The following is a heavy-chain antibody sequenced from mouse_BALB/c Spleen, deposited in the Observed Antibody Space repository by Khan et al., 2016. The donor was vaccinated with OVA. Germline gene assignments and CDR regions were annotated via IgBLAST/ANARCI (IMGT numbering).Heavy chain of an antibody. CDR3: ARSRSNYLLDY. J-gene: IGHJ2*01. V-gene: IGHV9-1*02. D-gene: IGHD2-5*01. CDR1: GYTFTNYG. Sequence: QIQLVQSGPELKKPGETVKISCKASGYTFTNYGLNWMNQAPGKGLKWMGWINTYTGEPTYADDFKGRFVFSLETSASTAYLQINNLKNEDMATYFCARSRSNYLLDYWGQGSTLTVSS. CDR2: INTYTGEP.